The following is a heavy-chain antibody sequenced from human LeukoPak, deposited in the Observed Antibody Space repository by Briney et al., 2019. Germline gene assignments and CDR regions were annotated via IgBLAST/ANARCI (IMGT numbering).Heavy chain of an antibody. V-gene: IGHV4-59*01. CDR3: AREGSGWYGWSDP. J-gene: IGHJ5*02. D-gene: IGHD6-19*01. CDR1: GGSISSYY. CDR2: IYNSGST. Sequence: SETLSLTCTVSGGSISSYYWNWIRQPPGKGLEWIGYIYNSGSTNNNPSLKSRVTISVDTSKKQFSLKLSSVTAADTAVYYCAREGSGWYGWSDPWGQGTLVTVSS.